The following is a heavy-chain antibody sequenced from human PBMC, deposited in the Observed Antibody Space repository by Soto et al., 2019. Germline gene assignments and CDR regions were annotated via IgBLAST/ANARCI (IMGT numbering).Heavy chain of an antibody. D-gene: IGHD3-3*01. J-gene: IGHJ5*02. V-gene: IGHV3-21*01. CDR2: ISSSSSYI. CDR1: GFTFSSYS. CDR3: ATDPTTFFSLTIFAPAHLNCFDL. Sequence: PGGSLRLSCAASGFTFSSYSMNWVRQAPGKGLEWVSSISSSSSYIYYADSVKGRFTISRENAKNSLYLQMNSLRAEDTAVYYCATDPTTFFSLTIFAPAHLNCFDLWSQGTLVTVSS.